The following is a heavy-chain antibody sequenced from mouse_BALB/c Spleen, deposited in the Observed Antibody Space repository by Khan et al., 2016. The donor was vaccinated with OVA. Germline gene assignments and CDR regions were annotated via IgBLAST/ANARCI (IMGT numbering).Heavy chain of an antibody. D-gene: IGHD2-3*01. CDR1: GYTFTDYA. CDR2: ISTYSGNT. Sequence: QVQLQQSGPELVRPGVSVKISCKGSGYTFTDYAMHWVKQSHAKSLEWIGLISTYSGNTNYKQKFKGKATMTVDKSSSTAYMELARLTSEDSAISYCTSRAYEGYFDYWGQGTTLTVSS. V-gene: IGHV1S137*01. CDR3: TSRAYEGYFDY. J-gene: IGHJ2*01.